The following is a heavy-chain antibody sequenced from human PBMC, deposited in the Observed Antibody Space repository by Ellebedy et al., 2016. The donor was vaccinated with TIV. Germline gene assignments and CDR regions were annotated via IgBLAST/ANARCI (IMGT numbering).Heavy chain of an antibody. CDR3: AKVRGFLFPLIDF. J-gene: IGHJ4*02. Sequence: MPSETLSLTCAVSGWPFSGSYSAWTRQSPEKVLECHPEISQNGSFRYNPSLESRASVSVDTSRMQFSLNLASVTAADTAMYCCAKVRGFLFPLIDFWGQGTPASVSS. D-gene: IGHD3-10*01. CDR1: GWPFSGSY. CDR2: ISQNGSF. V-gene: IGHV4-34*01.